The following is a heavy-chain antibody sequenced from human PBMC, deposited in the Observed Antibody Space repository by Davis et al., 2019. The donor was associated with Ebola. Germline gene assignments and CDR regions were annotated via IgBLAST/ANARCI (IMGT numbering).Heavy chain of an antibody. J-gene: IGHJ6*02. CDR3: ARHGMTTVVAYGMDV. CDR2: IYPGDSDT. V-gene: IGHV5-51*01. Sequence: GESLKISCKGSGYSFTSYWIGWVRQMPGKGLEWMGIIYPGDSDTRYSPSFQGQVTISADKSSSTAYLQWSSLKASDTAMYYCARHGMTTVVAYGMDVWGQGTTVTVSS. CDR1: GYSFTSYW. D-gene: IGHD4-23*01.